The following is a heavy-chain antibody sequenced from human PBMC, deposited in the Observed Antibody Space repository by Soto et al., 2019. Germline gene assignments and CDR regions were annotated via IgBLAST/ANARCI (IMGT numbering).Heavy chain of an antibody. Sequence: ESLKISCMGSGYKVSTWHNFTSYWIAWVRQMPGEGLEWMGIIYPVDSDTRYSPSFQGQVTISADKSINSVYLQWSSLKASDSAMYYCARTAAAGKNYYGADVWGQGTTVTVSS. D-gene: IGHD6-13*01. J-gene: IGHJ6*02. V-gene: IGHV5-51*01. CDR1: GYKVSTWHNFTSYW. CDR3: ARTAAAGKNYYGADV. CDR2: IYPVDSDT.